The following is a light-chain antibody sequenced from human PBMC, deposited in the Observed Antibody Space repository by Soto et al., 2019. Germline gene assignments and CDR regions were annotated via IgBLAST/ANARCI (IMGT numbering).Light chain of an antibody. V-gene: IGKV3-20*01. Sequence: EMVLTQSPDTLSLNPGDRATLSCRASESVSYSSIAWYQQKPGQAPRLLIYGASNKATGIPDRFSGSGSGTEFALTISGLVSEDFAVYYCQQYGSSPLTFGGGTKVEIK. CDR2: GAS. CDR1: ESVSYSS. J-gene: IGKJ4*01. CDR3: QQYGSSPLT.